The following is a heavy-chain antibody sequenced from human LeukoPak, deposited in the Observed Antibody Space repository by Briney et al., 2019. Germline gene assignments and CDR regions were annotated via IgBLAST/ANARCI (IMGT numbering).Heavy chain of an antibody. CDR3: ARDRGHFDN. Sequence: PGGSLRLSCAASGFTFSIYSMNWVRQAPGKGLEWLSSITSSSNYIHYADSVKGRFTISRDNVQNSLYLQMNSLRAEDTAMYYCARDRGHFDNWGQGTLSRSP. V-gene: IGHV3-21*01. CDR1: GFTFSIYS. J-gene: IGHJ4*02. CDR2: ITSSSNYI.